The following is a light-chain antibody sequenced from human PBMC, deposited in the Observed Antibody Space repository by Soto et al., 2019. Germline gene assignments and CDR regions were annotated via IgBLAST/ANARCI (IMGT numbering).Light chain of an antibody. CDR1: ESVRSN. Sequence: EIVMTQSPATLSESPGERVTLSCRASESVRSNVAWYQQKPGQAPRLLIFGASTRATAVAARFSGFGSGTDFTLTISSLQSEDLAIYYCQQYNNWPRTFGRGTKVEIK. CDR3: QQYNNWPRT. J-gene: IGKJ1*01. CDR2: GAS. V-gene: IGKV3-15*01.